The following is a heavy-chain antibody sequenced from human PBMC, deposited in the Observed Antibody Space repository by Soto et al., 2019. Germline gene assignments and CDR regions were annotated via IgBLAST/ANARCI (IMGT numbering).Heavy chain of an antibody. CDR2: INPSGGST. D-gene: IGHD3-22*01. V-gene: IGHV1-46*01. CDR1: GYTFTSYY. J-gene: IGHJ6*02. Sequence: ASVKVSCKASGYTFTSYYMHWVRQAPGQGLEWMGIINPSGGSTSYAQKFQGRVTMTRDTSTSTVYMELSSLRSEDTAVYYCARERSNRITMIVVVRDYYYYGMDVWGQGTTVTVSS. CDR3: ARERSNRITMIVVVRDYYYYGMDV.